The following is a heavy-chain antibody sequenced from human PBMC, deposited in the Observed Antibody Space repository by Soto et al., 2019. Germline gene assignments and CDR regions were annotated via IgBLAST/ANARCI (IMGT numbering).Heavy chain of an antibody. CDR2: ISAYNGNT. V-gene: IGHV1-18*01. CDR1: GFPFTSKG. CDR3: AIHPNVVVVAYYFDY. D-gene: IGHD2-15*01. J-gene: IGHJ4*02. Sequence: ASVKVRFEASGFPFTSKGIRWVRQAPGQGLEWMGWISAYNGNTNYAQKLQGGVTMTTDTSTSTAYMELRSLRSDDTAVYYCAIHPNVVVVAYYFDYWGQGTLVTVSS.